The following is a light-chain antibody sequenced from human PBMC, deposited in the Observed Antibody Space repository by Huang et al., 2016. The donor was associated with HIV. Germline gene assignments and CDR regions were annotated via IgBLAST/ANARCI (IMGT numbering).Light chain of an antibody. CDR2: ETS. Sequence: DIQMTQSPSTMPASVGDRVTITCRASQIINNWLAWYQQKPGKAPNLLIYETSTLQRGVPSRFSGSGSGTEFTLTSSSLQPDDFATYYCQQYNSYSRTFGQGTKVEIK. CDR3: QQYNSYSRT. V-gene: IGKV1-5*03. J-gene: IGKJ1*01. CDR1: QIINNW.